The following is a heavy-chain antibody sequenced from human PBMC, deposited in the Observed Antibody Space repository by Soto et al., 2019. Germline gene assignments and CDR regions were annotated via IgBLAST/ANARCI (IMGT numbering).Heavy chain of an antibody. V-gene: IGHV1-3*04. Sequence: ASVKVSCKASGYTFTSYAMHWVRQAPGQRLEWMGWINTGNGNTKYSQKFQGRVTITRDTSASTAYMELSSLRSEDTAVFYCAGDPYYYDSSGNYDQWGQGTLVTVYS. J-gene: IGHJ5*02. D-gene: IGHD3-22*01. CDR2: INTGNGNT. CDR1: GYTFTSYA. CDR3: AGDPYYYDSSGNYDQ.